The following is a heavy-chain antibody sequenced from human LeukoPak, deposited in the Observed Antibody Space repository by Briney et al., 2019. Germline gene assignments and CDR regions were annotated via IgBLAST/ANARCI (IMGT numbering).Heavy chain of an antibody. CDR2: IIPVFGRA. CDR1: GYTFTSYG. J-gene: IGHJ6*03. D-gene: IGHD6-19*01. V-gene: IGHV1-69*13. Sequence: SVKVSCKASGYTFTSYGISWVRQAPGQGLEWMGGIIPVFGRASYAQYFQGRVTIIADESTSTAYMEVSSLRSEDTAVYYCARAPYSSGGSTNYSYYYYMDVWGKGTTVTVSS. CDR3: ARAPYSSGGSTNYSYYYYMDV.